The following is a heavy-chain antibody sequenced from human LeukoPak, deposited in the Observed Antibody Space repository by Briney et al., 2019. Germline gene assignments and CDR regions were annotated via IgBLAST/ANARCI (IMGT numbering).Heavy chain of an antibody. CDR3: ARLRVSGSYLYYFDY. J-gene: IGHJ4*02. Sequence: SKTLSLTCTVSNGSISSYHWSWVRQPPGKGLEWIGYILTSGTTNYNPSLKSRLTISVDTSKNRFTLKLSSVTAADTAVYYCARLRVSGSYLYYFDYWGQGTLVTVSS. CDR1: NGSISSYH. CDR2: ILTSGTT. V-gene: IGHV4-4*09. D-gene: IGHD3-10*01.